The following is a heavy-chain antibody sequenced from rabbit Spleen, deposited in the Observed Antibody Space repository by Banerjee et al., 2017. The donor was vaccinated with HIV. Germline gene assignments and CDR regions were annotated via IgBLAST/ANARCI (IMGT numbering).Heavy chain of an antibody. J-gene: IGHJ6*01. D-gene: IGHD1-1*01. V-gene: IGHV1S45*01. CDR1: GVSFSGSSY. CDR3: ARDTSSSFSSYGMDL. Sequence: QEQLVESGGGLVQPEGSLTLTCTASGVSFSGSSYMCWVRQAPGKGLVWIGCIELDSSAFTYFAHWANGRFTITKTSSTKVTLQVTSLTAADTATYFCARDTSSSFSSYGMDLWGPGTLVTVS. CDR2: IELDSSAFT.